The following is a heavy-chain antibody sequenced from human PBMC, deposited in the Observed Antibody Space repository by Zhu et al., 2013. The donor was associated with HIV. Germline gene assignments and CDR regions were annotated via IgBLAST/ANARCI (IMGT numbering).Heavy chain of an antibody. Sequence: QVQLVQSGAEVKKPGASVRVSCEASGYTFTSYDINWLRQATGQGLEWMGWMNPKSGKSGYGQNFEDRVTMTWNTAITAAYMELRNLRSEDTAVYYCARSGRITIFGVVTPLRYYGMDVWGQGP. CDR1: GYTFTSYD. D-gene: IGHD3-3*01. J-gene: IGHJ6*02. CDR2: MNPKSGKS. V-gene: IGHV1-8*01. CDR3: ARSGRITIFGVVTPLRYYGMDV.